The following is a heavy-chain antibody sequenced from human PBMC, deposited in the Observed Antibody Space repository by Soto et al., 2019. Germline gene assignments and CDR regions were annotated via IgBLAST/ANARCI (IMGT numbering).Heavy chain of an antibody. D-gene: IGHD5-12*01. CDR1: GFTFSSYE. Sequence: EVQLVESGGGLVQPGGSLRLSCAASGFTFSSYEMNWFRQAPGKGLEWVSYISSSGSTIYYADSVKGRFTISRDNAKNSLYLQMNSLRAEDTAVYYCARRHWGYSGYDWGQGTLVTVSS. J-gene: IGHJ4*02. CDR3: ARRHWGYSGYD. V-gene: IGHV3-48*03. CDR2: ISSSGSTI.